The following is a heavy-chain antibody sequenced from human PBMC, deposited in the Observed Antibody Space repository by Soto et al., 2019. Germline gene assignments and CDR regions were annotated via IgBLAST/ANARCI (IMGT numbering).Heavy chain of an antibody. D-gene: IGHD6-19*01. CDR2: IYTSGST. CDR1: GGSISSYY. Sequence: PSETLSLTCTVSGGSISSYYWSWIRQPAGKGLEWIGRIYTSGSTNYNPSLKSRVTMSVDTSKNQFSLKLSSVTAADTAVYYCARDPIAVANNWFDPWGQGTLVTVS. V-gene: IGHV4-4*07. CDR3: ARDPIAVANNWFDP. J-gene: IGHJ5*02.